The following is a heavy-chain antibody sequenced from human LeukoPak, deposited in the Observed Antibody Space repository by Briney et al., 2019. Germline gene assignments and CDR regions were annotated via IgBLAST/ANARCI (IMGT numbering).Heavy chain of an antibody. V-gene: IGHV4-59*01. CDR2: IYYSGST. Sequence: PSETLSLTCNVSGGSIRGYYWSWIRQPPGKGLEWIGYIYYSGSTNYNPSLKSRVTISVDTSKNQFSLKLSSVTAADTAVYYCARDEYYYGSGRGFDPWGQGTLVTVSS. CDR1: GGSIRGYY. CDR3: ARDEYYYGSGRGFDP. D-gene: IGHD3-10*01. J-gene: IGHJ5*02.